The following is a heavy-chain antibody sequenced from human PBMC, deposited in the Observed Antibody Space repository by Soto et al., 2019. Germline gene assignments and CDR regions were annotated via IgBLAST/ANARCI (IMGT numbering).Heavy chain of an antibody. CDR3: ARDGVMGSY. CDR1: GFTFSSYW. V-gene: IGHV3-7*03. D-gene: IGHD2-21*01. Sequence: EVQLVESGGGLVQPGGSLRLSCVASGFTFSSYWMSWVRQAPGKGLEWVANIKQDGSEKNYVDFVKGRFAISRDNAKNSLYLQMSGLGAEDTAVYYCARDGVMGSYWGQGILVTVSS. CDR2: IKQDGSEK. J-gene: IGHJ4*02.